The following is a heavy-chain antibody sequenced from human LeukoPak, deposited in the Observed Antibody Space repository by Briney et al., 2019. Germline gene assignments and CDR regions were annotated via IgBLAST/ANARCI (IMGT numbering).Heavy chain of an antibody. CDR2: IYPGDSDT. CDR1: GYRFTTYW. Sequence: GESLKISCKGSGYRFTTYWIAWVRQMPGKGLEWMGIIYPGDSDTRYSPSFQGQVTISADKSISTAYLQWSSLKASDTAMYYCATLRSGYYYDYFDYWGQGTLVTVSS. J-gene: IGHJ4*02. CDR3: ATLRSGYYYDYFDY. V-gene: IGHV5-51*01. D-gene: IGHD3-22*01.